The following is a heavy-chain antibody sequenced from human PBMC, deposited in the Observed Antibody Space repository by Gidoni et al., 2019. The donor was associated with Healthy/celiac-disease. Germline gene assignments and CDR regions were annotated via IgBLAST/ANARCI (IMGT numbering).Heavy chain of an antibody. CDR1: GYTFTSYY. J-gene: IGHJ4*02. V-gene: IGHV1-46*03. CDR2: INPSGGST. Sequence: QVQLVQSGAEVKKPGASVKVSCKASGYTFTSYYMHWVRQAPGQGLEWMGIINPSGGSTSYAQKFQGRVTMTRDTSTSTVYMELSSLRSEDTAVYYCAIVVVPAAATFLPEDYWGQGTLVTVSS. D-gene: IGHD2-2*01. CDR3: AIVVVPAAATFLPEDY.